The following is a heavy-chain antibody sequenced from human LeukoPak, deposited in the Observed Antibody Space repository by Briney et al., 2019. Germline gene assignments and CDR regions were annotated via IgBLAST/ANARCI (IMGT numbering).Heavy chain of an antibody. J-gene: IGHJ4*02. D-gene: IGHD5-18*01. CDR1: GGSISSSSYY. Sequence: SETLSLTCTVSGGSISSSSYYWGWIRQPPGKGLEWIGYIYYSGSTYYNPSLKSRVTISVDTSKNQFSLKLSSVTAADTAVYYCARAPYSYAVDYWGQGTLVTVSS. V-gene: IGHV4-39*01. CDR3: ARAPYSYAVDY. CDR2: IYYSGST.